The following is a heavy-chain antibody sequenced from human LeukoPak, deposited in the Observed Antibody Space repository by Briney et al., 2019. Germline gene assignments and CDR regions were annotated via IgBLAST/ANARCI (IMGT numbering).Heavy chain of an antibody. Sequence: GGCLRLSCAAAGFTFSSYGMHWVRQAPGKGREWVAVISYDGSNKYYADSVKGRFTTTRDNSKNTLYLQMNSLRAEDTAAYYCAKDAYYYDSSGYDYWGQGTLVTVSS. D-gene: IGHD3-22*01. V-gene: IGHV3-30*18. CDR1: GFTFSSYG. CDR3: AKDAYYYDSSGYDY. J-gene: IGHJ4*02. CDR2: ISYDGSNK.